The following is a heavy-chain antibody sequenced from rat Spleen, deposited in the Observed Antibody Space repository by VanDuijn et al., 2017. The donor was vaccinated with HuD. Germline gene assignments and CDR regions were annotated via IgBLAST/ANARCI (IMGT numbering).Heavy chain of an antibody. J-gene: IGHJ2*01. Sequence: EVQLVESGGGLVQPGRSLKLSCAASGFTFSNYYMAWVRQAPTKGLEWVAYISTGGDNTYYRDSVKGRFTISRDNAKSTLYLQMDSLRSEDTATYYCTTSYDGSYYYDYWGQGVMVTVSS. D-gene: IGHD1-12*02. CDR3: TTSYDGSYYYDY. V-gene: IGHV5-27*01. CDR2: ISTGGDNT. CDR1: GFTFSNYY.